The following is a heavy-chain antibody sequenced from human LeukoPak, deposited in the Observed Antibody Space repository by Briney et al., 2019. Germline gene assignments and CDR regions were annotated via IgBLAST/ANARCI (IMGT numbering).Heavy chain of an antibody. CDR2: INPSGGST. Sequence: ASVKVSCKASGYTFTSYYMHWVRQAPGQGLEWMGIINPSGGSTSYAQKFQGRVTMTRDTSTSTVYMELSSLRSEDTAVYYCARGPGNEWELQTFDYWGQGTLVTVSS. V-gene: IGHV1-46*01. D-gene: IGHD1-26*01. CDR3: ARGPGNEWELQTFDY. J-gene: IGHJ4*02. CDR1: GYTFTSYY.